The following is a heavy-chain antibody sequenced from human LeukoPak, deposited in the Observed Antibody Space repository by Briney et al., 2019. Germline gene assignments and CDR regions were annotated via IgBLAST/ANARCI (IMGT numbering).Heavy chain of an antibody. D-gene: IGHD5-24*01. V-gene: IGHV1-69*06. CDR3: ARGGDGYNLDYDYYMDV. J-gene: IGHJ6*03. Sequence: GASVKVSCNACGRTYRPYATTWARQAPGQAREWMGGLIPMFYTADYAQNHQHRDKNTADKHKHTAYMAQRSQRAEDTAVYYCARGGDGYNLDYDYYMDVGSEGTTVTVSS. CDR2: LIPMFYTA. CDR1: GRTYRPYA.